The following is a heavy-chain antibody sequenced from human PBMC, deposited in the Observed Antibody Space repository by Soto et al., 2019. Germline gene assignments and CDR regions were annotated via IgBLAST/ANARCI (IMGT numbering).Heavy chain of an antibody. D-gene: IGHD6-19*01. J-gene: IGHJ4*02. Sequence: SETLSLTCTVSGGSISSGGYYWSWVRQHPGKGLEWIGYIYYSGSTYYNPSLKSRVTISEDTSKNQFSLKVGSATAADTAVYYCARHWLLPVAGYYFDYWSQGTLVTVS. CDR2: IYYSGST. CDR1: GGSISSGGYY. V-gene: IGHV4-31*03. CDR3: ARHWLLPVAGYYFDY.